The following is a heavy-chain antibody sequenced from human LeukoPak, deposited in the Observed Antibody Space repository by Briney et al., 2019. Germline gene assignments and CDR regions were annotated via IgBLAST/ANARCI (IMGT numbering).Heavy chain of an antibody. CDR1: GFTFSSYS. CDR2: ISSSSSYI. CDR3: ARVGDSSSWYSWDFDY. V-gene: IGHV3-21*01. D-gene: IGHD6-13*01. Sequence: GGSLRLSCAASGFTFSSYSMNWVRQAPGKGLEWVSSISSSSSYIYYADSVKGRFTISRDNAKNSLYLQMNSLRAEDTAVYYCARVGDSSSWYSWDFDYWGQGTLVTVSS. J-gene: IGHJ4*02.